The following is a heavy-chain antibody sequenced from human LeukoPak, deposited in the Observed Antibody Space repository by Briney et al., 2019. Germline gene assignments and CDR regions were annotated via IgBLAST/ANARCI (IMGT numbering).Heavy chain of an antibody. D-gene: IGHD3-22*01. CDR2: SYGGESDT. CDR1: GYSFTSYW. CDR3: ARLEGIPMIKHDAFDI. J-gene: IGHJ3*02. V-gene: IGHV5-51*01. Sequence: GESLKISCKASGYSFTSYWIGWGRQMPGKGLECMGISYGGESDTRYSSSFEGQVTISGNKSIRTAYLQWSSLNASDTAMYYCARLEGIPMIKHDAFDIWGQGTMVTVSS.